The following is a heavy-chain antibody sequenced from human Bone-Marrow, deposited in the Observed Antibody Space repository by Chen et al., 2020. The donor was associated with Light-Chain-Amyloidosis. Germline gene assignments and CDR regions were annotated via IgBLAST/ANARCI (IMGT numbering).Heavy chain of an antibody. J-gene: IGHJ4*02. CDR3: ARGQGVYFFDY. D-gene: IGHD2-8*01. Sequence: QVQLVESGGGVVQPGRSLRLSCAASGFTFSSYGMHWVRQAPGKGLEWVGLIWYDGSNKYYADSVKGRFTISRDNSKNTLYLRMNSLRAEDTAVYYCARGQGVYFFDYWGQGTLVTVSS. CDR1: GFTFSSYG. CDR2: IWYDGSNK. V-gene: IGHV3-33*01.